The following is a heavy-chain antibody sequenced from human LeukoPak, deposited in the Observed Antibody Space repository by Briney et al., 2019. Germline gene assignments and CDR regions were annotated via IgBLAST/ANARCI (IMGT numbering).Heavy chain of an antibody. Sequence: GGSLRLSCAASGFTFSSYGMHWVRQAPGKGLEWVAFIRYDGSNKYYADSVKGRFTISRDNPKNTLYLQMNSLRAEDTAVYYCAKDQDSIAVAGTALSDYWGQGTLVTVSS. CDR1: GFTFSSYG. CDR2: IRYDGSNK. D-gene: IGHD6-19*01. CDR3: AKDQDSIAVAGTALSDY. V-gene: IGHV3-30*02. J-gene: IGHJ4*02.